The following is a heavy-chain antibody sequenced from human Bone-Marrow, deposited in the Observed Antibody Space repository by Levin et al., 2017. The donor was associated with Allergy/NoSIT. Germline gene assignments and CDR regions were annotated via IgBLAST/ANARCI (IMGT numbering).Heavy chain of an antibody. CDR3: ATVWDGGNDS. Sequence: GGSLRLSCKVSGYSLTDLSIHWVRQAPGKGLEWMGGFDPEEGETIYVQKFQGRVSLTEDTSTDTAYLDLSSLRSEDTAVYYCATVWDGGNDSWGQGTLVTVSS. CDR1: GYSLTDLS. CDR2: FDPEEGET. J-gene: IGHJ5*01. D-gene: IGHD4-23*01. V-gene: IGHV1-24*01.